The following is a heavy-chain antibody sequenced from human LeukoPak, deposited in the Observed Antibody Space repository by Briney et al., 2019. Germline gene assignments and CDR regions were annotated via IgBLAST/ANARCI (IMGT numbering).Heavy chain of an antibody. Sequence: GGSLRLSCAASGFTFSSYGMHWVRQAPGKGLEWVAVISYDGSNKYYADSVKGRFTISRDNAKNSLYPQMNSLRAEDTAVYYCARDLASRGSYLFDPWGQGTLVTVSS. CDR2: ISYDGSNK. V-gene: IGHV3-30*03. CDR3: ARDLASRGSYLFDP. D-gene: IGHD1-26*01. CDR1: GFTFSSYG. J-gene: IGHJ5*02.